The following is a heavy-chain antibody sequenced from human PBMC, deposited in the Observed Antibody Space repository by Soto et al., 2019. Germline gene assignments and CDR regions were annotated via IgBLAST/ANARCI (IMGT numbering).Heavy chain of an antibody. CDR2: TRNKANNYTT. CDR3: ARDRSYGEFDY. V-gene: IGHV3-72*01. J-gene: IGHJ4*02. Sequence: GGSLRLSCAASGFTFSDHYMDWVRQAPGKGLEWVGRTRNKANNYTTEYAASVKGRFTISRDDSKNSLYLQMNSLKTEDTAVYYCARDRSYGEFDYWGQGTLVTVSS. CDR1: GFTFSDHY. D-gene: IGHD5-18*01.